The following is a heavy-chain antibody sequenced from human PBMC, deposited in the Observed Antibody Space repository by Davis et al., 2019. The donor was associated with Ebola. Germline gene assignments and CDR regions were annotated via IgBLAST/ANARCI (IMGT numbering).Heavy chain of an antibody. CDR2: IYYSGST. V-gene: IGHV4-59*08. CDR1: GGSINTFY. D-gene: IGHD5-12*01. Sequence: MPSETLSLTCTVSGGSINTFYWNWIRQPPGKGLEWIGYIYYSGSTNYNPSLKSRVTISVDTSKNQFSLKLSSVTAADTAVYYCAGGGYGTSCDYWGQGTLVTVSS. CDR3: AGGGYGTSCDY. J-gene: IGHJ4*02.